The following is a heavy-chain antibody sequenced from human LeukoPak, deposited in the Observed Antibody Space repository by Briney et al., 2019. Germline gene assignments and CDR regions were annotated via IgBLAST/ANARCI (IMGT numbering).Heavy chain of an antibody. D-gene: IGHD4-23*01. CDR2: IYTSGST. V-gene: IGHV4-61*02. J-gene: IGHJ6*03. CDR3: ARYYGGYYYYMDV. Sequence: PSETLSLTCTVSGGSISSGDYYWSWIRQPPGKGLEWIGRIYTSGSTNYNPSLKSRVTMSVDTSKNQFSLKLSSVTAADTAVYYCARYYGGYYYYMDVWGKGTTVTVSS. CDR1: GGSISSGDYY.